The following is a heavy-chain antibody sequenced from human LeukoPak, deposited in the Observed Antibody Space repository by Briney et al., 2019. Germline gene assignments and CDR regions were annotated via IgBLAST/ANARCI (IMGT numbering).Heavy chain of an antibody. J-gene: IGHJ3*01. CDR2: IIVGSGAT. CDR3: AAELYGVYTDCCTFHL. V-gene: IGHV1-58*01. D-gene: IGHD4-17*01. Sequence: ASVKVSCKTSGFTFSTSAVQWVRQARGQRLEWIGWIIVGSGATNYAQSPQGRFTITRDMSTNTAYMELSSLGSEDSAVYYCAAELYGVYTDCCTFHLWGQGTLVTVSS. CDR1: GFTFSTSA.